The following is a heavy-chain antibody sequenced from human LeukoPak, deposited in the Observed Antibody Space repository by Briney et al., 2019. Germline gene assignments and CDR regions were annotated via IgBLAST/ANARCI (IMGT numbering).Heavy chain of an antibody. D-gene: IGHD3-10*01. J-gene: IGHJ4*02. V-gene: IGHV3-74*01. CDR1: GFTFSSYW. CDR2: INSNGSST. Sequence: GGSLRLSFAASGFTFSSYWMHWVRQAPGKGLVWVSRINSNGSSTSYADSVKGRFTISRDNAKNTLYLQMNSLKTEDTAVYHCTSWADSGNYYRGDDYWGQGTLVTVSS. CDR3: TSWADSGNYYRGDDY.